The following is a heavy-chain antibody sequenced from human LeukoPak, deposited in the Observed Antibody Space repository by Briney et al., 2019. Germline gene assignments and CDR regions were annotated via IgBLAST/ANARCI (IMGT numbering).Heavy chain of an antibody. D-gene: IGHD6-6*01. CDR2: IYYSGST. J-gene: IGHJ4*02. CDR3: AREDSSSSVLDY. Sequence: PSETLSLTCTVSGGSISSYYWSWIRQPPGKGLEWIGYIYYSGSTNYNPSLKSRVTISVDTSKNQFSLKLSSVTAADTAVYYCAREDSSSSVLDYWGQRTLVTVSS. V-gene: IGHV4-59*01. CDR1: GGSISSYY.